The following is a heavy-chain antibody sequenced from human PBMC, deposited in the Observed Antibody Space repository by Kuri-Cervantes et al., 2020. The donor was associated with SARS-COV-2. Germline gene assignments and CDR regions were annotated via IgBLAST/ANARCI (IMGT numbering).Heavy chain of an antibody. CDR3: TTDRGIASRPLFDY. Sequence: GESLKISCAASGISFNNAWMGWVRQTPGKGLEWVGRLKSRSDGGARDYAEPVKGRFVISRDDATSTIYLQVNSQIIEDTGIYYCTTDRGIASRPLFDYWGQGTLVTVSS. CDR1: GISFNNAW. J-gene: IGHJ4*02. CDR2: LKSRSDGGAR. D-gene: IGHD6-13*01. V-gene: IGHV3-15*01.